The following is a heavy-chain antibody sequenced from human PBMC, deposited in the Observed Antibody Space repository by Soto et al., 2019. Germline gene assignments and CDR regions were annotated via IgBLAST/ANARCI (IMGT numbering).Heavy chain of an antibody. CDR1: GGSVSSGSYY. J-gene: IGHJ6*02. V-gene: IGHV4-61*01. CDR3: ARGAYYGSRSYSSYYYYYGMDV. CDR2: INHSGST. D-gene: IGHD3-10*01. Sequence: SETLSLTCTVSGGSVSSGSYYWSWIRQPPGKGLEWIGEINHSGSTNYNPSLKSRVTISVDTSKNQFSLKLSSVTAADTAVYYCARGAYYGSRSYSSYYYYYGMDVWGQGTTVTVSS.